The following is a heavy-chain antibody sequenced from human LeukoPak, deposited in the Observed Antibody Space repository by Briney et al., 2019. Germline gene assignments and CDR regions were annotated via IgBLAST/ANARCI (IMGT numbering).Heavy chain of an antibody. CDR2: INSDGSST. CDR3: AREAYDFWSGYYLGHAFDI. J-gene: IGHJ3*02. V-gene: IGHV3-74*01. D-gene: IGHD3-3*01. CDR1: GFSFTTYW. Sequence: SGGSLRLSCAASGFSFTTYWMSWVRQAPGKGLVWVSRINSDGSSTSYADSVKGRFTISRDNAKNTLYLQMNSLRAEDTAVYYCAREAYDFWSGYYLGHAFDIWGQGTMVTVSS.